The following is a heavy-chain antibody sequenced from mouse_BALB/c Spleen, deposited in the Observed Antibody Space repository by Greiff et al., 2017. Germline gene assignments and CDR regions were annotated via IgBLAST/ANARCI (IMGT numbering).Heavy chain of an antibody. D-gene: IGHD3-1*01. CDR3: ARDRAYHWYFDV. CDR2: IRNKANGYTT. V-gene: IGHV7-3*02. J-gene: IGHJ1*01. Sequence: EVQVVESGGGLVQPGGSLRLSCATSGFTFTDYYMSWVRQPPGKALEWLGFIRNKANGYTTEYSASVKGRFTISRDNSQSILYLQMNTLRAEDSATYYCARDRAYHWYFDVWGAGTTVTVSS. CDR1: GFTFTDYY.